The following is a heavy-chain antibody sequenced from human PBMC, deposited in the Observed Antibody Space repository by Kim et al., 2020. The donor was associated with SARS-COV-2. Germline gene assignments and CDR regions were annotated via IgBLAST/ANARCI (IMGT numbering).Heavy chain of an antibody. D-gene: IGHD5-18*01. J-gene: IGHJ3*02. V-gene: IGHV1-2*02. CDR2: INPNSGGT. CDR3: ARACEIQLWLLAFDI. Sequence: ASVKVSCKASGYTFTGYYMHWVRQAPGQGLEWMGWINPNSGGTNYAQKFQGRVTMTRDTSISTAYMELSRLRSDDTAVYYCARACEIQLWLLAFDIWGQGTMVTVSS. CDR1: GYTFTGYY.